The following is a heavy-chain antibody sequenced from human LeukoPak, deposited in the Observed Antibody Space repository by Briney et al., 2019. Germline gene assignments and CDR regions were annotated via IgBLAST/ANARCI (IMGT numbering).Heavy chain of an antibody. CDR2: ITTYNGNT. V-gene: IGHV1-18*01. CDR1: GYTFTSYG. D-gene: IGHD6-13*01. J-gene: IGHJ6*02. CDR3: AKGPSIAAAGGYYYGMDV. Sequence: ASVKVSCKASGYTFTSYGISWVRQAPGQGLEWMGWITTYNGNTKYAQKFQGRVTVTTDTSTSTAYMELRSLRSDDTAVYYCAKGPSIAAAGGYYYGMDVRGQGTTVTVSS.